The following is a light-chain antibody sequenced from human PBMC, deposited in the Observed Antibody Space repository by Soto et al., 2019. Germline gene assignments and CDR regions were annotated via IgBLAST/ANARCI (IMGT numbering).Light chain of an antibody. CDR2: AAS. J-gene: IGKJ1*01. CDR1: QSVSTR. Sequence: IPLTPSPASLSTSVGDRVTIICRASQSVSTRLAWYQQKPGKAPKLLIYAASALQSGVPSRFSDRESGTDFTLTISGLQPEDFATYYCQQTYSSPWTFCQGTKVDVK. V-gene: IGKV1-39*01. CDR3: QQTYSSPWT.